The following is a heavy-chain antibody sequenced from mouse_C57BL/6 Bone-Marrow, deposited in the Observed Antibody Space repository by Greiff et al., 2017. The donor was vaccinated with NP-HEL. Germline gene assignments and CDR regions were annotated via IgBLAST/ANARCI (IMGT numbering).Heavy chain of an antibody. Sequence: QVQLQQSGAELAKPGASVTLSCKASGYTFTSYWMHWVNQRPGKGLEWIGYFNPSSGYTTYNHKLKDKATLTADNYSSTAYLHLTSLTYEDVAVCYCARYDGYYWFAYWGQGTLVTVSA. CDR1: GYTFTSYW. J-gene: IGHJ3*01. V-gene: IGHV1-7*01. D-gene: IGHD2-3*01. CDR2: FNPSSGYT. CDR3: ARYDGYYWFAY.